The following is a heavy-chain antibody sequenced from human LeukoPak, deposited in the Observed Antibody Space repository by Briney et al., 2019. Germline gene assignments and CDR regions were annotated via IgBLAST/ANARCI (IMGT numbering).Heavy chain of an antibody. D-gene: IGHD5-18*01. CDR1: GYTLTKLS. J-gene: IGHJ4*02. V-gene: IGHV1-24*01. CDR3: ATDRDSTAMGPGYFDY. Sequence: GASVKVSCKVSGYTLTKLSMHWVRQAPGKGLEWMGGFDPEDGETIYAQKFQGRVTMTEDTSTDTAYMELSSLRSEDTAVYYCATDRDSTAMGPGYFDYWGEATLVTVSS. CDR2: FDPEDGET.